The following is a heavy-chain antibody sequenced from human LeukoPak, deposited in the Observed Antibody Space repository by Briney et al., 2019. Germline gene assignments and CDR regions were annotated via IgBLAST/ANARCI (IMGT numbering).Heavy chain of an antibody. CDR1: GFTFSDYY. CDR3: ARTYYDFWSGPYNWFDP. Sequence: GGSLRLSCSASGFTFSDYYRSWIRQAPGKGLEWVSYISSRGSTIYYADSLKGRFTISRDNAKTLLYLQMNSLRAEDTAVYYCARTYYDFWSGPYNWFDPWGQGTLVTVSS. J-gene: IGHJ5*02. CDR2: ISSRGSTI. D-gene: IGHD3-3*01. V-gene: IGHV3-11*01.